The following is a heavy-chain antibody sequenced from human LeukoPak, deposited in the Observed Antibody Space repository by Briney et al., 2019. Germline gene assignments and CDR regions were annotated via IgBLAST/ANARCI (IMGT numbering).Heavy chain of an antibody. CDR2: IGGTNGRT. J-gene: IGHJ4*02. CDR1: GFTFSSYG. CDR3: AKHYYDSSGTPRYFDY. Sequence: GGSLRLSCAASGFTFSSYGMHWVRQAPGKGLEWVSAIGGTNGRTYYADSVKGRFTISRDNSKNTLYLQMNSLRDEDTAVYYCAKHYYDSSGTPRYFDYWGQGTLVTVSS. D-gene: IGHD3-22*01. V-gene: IGHV3-23*01.